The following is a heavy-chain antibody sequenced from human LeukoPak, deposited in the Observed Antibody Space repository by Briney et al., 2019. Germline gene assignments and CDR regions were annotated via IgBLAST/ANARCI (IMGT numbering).Heavy chain of an antibody. V-gene: IGHV1-2*02. CDR2: INPNSGGT. J-gene: IGHJ4*02. D-gene: IGHD3-22*01. CDR3: ARDTGYDSSGYRDY. Sequence: ASVKDSCKASGYTFTGHYMHWVRPAPGQGLEWMGCINPNSGGTNYAQKFQGRVTMTRDTSISTAYMELSRLRSDDTAVYYCARDTGYDSSGYRDYWGQGTLVTVSS. CDR1: GYTFTGHY.